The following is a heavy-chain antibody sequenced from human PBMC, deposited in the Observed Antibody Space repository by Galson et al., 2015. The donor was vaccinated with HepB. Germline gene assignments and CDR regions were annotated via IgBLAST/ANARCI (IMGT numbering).Heavy chain of an antibody. V-gene: IGHV3-23*01. CDR2: ISGSGGST. CDR1: GFTFSSYA. J-gene: IGHJ5*02. Sequence: SLRLSCAASGFTFSSYAMSWVRQAPGKGLEWVSAISGSGGSTYYADSVKGRFTISRDNSKNTLYLQMNSLRAEDTAVYYCAKDGHYDFWSGYIPGWFDPWGQGTLVTVSS. D-gene: IGHD3-3*01. CDR3: AKDGHYDFWSGYIPGWFDP.